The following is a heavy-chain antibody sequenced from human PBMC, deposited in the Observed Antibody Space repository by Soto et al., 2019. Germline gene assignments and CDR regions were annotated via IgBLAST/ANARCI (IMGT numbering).Heavy chain of an antibody. J-gene: IGHJ4*02. Sequence: GGSLRLSCTASGFTFTDYIMTWVRQAPGKGLEWVSSLSSGSRYVYYVDSVKGRFTISRDDAKNSVYLQMNSLRAEDAAVYYCVRGGSSRSYWGQGSRVTVSS. V-gene: IGHV3-21*01. CDR2: LSSGSRYV. D-gene: IGHD3-16*02. CDR3: VRGGSSRSY. CDR1: GFTFTDYI.